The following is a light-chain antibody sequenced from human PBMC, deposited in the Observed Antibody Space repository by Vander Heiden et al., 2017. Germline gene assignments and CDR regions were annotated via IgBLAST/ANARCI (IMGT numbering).Light chain of an antibody. Sequence: AIRMTQSPSSFSASTGDRVTITCRASQGISSYLAWYQQKPGKAPKLLIYAASTVHGVVPTMFSGRSSGAYFTLTISLLHSEYFATYCCQYDNTYPWTFGQGTKVEIK. CDR3: QYDNTYPWT. CDR1: QGISSY. V-gene: IGKV1-8*01. CDR2: AAS. J-gene: IGKJ1*01.